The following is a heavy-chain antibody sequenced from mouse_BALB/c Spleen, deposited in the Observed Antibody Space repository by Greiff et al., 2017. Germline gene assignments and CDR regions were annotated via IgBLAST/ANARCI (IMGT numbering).Heavy chain of an antibody. Sequence: EVQGVESGPGLVKPSQSLSLTCTVTGYSITSDYAWNWIRQFPGNKLEWMGYISYSGSTSYNPSLKSRISITRDTSKNQFFLQLNSVTTEDTATYYCARGAYYYGSRGWFAYWGQGTLVTVSA. CDR2: ISYSGST. CDR1: GYSITSDYA. CDR3: ARGAYYYGSRGWFAY. V-gene: IGHV3-2*02. D-gene: IGHD1-1*01. J-gene: IGHJ3*01.